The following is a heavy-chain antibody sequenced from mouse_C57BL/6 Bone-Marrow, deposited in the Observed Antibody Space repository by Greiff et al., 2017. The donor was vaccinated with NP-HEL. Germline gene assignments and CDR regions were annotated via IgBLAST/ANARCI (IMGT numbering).Heavy chain of an antibody. D-gene: IGHD1-3*01. CDR2: ISGGGGNT. Sequence: EVKLVESGGGLVKPGGSLKLSCAASGFTFSSYTMSWVRQTPEKRLEWVATISGGGGNTYYPDSVKGRFTISRDKAKNTLYLQMSSLRSEDTALYYCARQGPKLFAYWGQGTLVTVSA. V-gene: IGHV5-9*01. J-gene: IGHJ3*01. CDR1: GFTFSSYT. CDR3: ARQGPKLFAY.